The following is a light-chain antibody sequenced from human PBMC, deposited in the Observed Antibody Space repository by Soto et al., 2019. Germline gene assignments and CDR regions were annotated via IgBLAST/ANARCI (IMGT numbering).Light chain of an antibody. CDR3: VSYTPSTTYV. Sequence: QSALTQPASVSDSPGQSITISCTGTSSDVGGSNFVSWYQQHPGKPPKPIIYDVANRPSGVSNRFSGSKSGSTASLIISRLQTEDEADYYCVSYTPSTTYVFGTGTKVTVL. CDR2: DVA. V-gene: IGLV2-14*03. J-gene: IGLJ1*01. CDR1: SSDVGGSNF.